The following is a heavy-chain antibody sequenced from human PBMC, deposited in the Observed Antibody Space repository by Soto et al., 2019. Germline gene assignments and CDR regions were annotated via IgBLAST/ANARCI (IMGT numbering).Heavy chain of an antibody. J-gene: IGHJ5*02. D-gene: IGHD3-10*01. V-gene: IGHV1-2*04. Sequence: ASVKVSCKASGYTFTGYYMHWVRQAPGQGLEWMGWINPNSGGTNYAQKFQGWVTMTRDTSISTAYMELSRLRSDDTAVYYCAREHLSGFNWFDPWGQGTLVTFSS. CDR1: GYTFTGYY. CDR3: AREHLSGFNWFDP. CDR2: INPNSGGT.